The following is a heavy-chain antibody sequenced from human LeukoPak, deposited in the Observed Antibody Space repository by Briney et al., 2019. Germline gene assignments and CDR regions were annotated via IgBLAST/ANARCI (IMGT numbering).Heavy chain of an antibody. CDR3: ARHPYDSSGGNLDY. V-gene: IGHV3-33*01. Sequence: GRSLRLSCAASGFTFSSYGMHWVRQAPGKGLEWVAVIWYDGSNKYYADSVKGRFTISRDNSKNTLYLQMNSLRAEDTAVYYCARHPYDSSGGNLDYWGQGTLVTVSS. CDR2: IWYDGSNK. J-gene: IGHJ4*02. CDR1: GFTFSSYG. D-gene: IGHD3-22*01.